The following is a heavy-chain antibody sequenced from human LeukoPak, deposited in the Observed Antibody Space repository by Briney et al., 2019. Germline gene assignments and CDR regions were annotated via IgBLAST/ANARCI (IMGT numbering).Heavy chain of an antibody. D-gene: IGHD4-11*01. V-gene: IGHV4-4*07. CDR1: GGSISSYY. J-gene: IGHJ6*03. CDR2: IYTSGST. Sequence: SETLSLTCTVSGGSISSYYWSWIRQPAGKGLEWIGRIYTSGSTNYNPSLKSRVTMSVDTSKNQFSLKLSSVTAADTAVYYCARDGLDHYSNYPPYYYYMDVWGKGTTVTVSS. CDR3: ARDGLDHYSNYPPYYYYMDV.